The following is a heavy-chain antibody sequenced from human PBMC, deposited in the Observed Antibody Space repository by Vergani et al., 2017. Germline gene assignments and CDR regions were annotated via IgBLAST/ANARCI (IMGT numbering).Heavy chain of an antibody. CDR3: ARGLLPEY. CDR1: DDSIRNHY. V-gene: IGHV4-59*11. Sequence: QVQLQQSGPGLLKPSETLSLTCTVSDDSIRNHYWSWIRQPPGKVLEWIGSVHYSGTTYNNPSLKSRITISVDTSKNQFPVKVTAVTAADTAVYYCARGLLPEYWGRGTLVTVSS. CDR2: VHYSGTT. J-gene: IGHJ4*02. D-gene: IGHD1-26*01.